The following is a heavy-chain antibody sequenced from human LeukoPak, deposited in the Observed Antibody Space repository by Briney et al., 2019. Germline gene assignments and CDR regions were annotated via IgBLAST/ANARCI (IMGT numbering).Heavy chain of an antibody. CDR2: ISGSGGST. Sequence: GGSLRLPCAASGFTFSSYAMSWVRQAPGKGLEWVSAISGSGGSTYYADSVKGRFTISRDNSKNTLYLHMNSLRAEDTAVYYCAKGPLVTLDIWGQGTMVTVSS. D-gene: IGHD2-8*02. V-gene: IGHV3-23*01. CDR3: AKGPLVTLDI. J-gene: IGHJ3*02. CDR1: GFTFSSYA.